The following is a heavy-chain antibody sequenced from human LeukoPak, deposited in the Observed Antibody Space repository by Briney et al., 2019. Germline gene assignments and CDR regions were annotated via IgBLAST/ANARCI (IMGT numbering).Heavy chain of an antibody. D-gene: IGHD3-10*01. Sequence: GGSLRLSCAASGFTFSSYAMSWVRQAPGNGLEWVSAISGSGGSTYYADSVKGRFTISRDNSKNTLYLQMNSLRAEDTAVYYCAKARLLWFGEPRNYFDYWGQGTLVTVSS. CDR3: AKARLLWFGEPRNYFDY. CDR1: GFTFSSYA. V-gene: IGHV3-23*01. CDR2: ISGSGGST. J-gene: IGHJ4*02.